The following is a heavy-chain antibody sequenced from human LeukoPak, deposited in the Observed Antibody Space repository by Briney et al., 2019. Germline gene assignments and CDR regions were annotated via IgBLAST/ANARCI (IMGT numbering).Heavy chain of an antibody. V-gene: IGHV1-69*06. CDR1: GGTFTSYA. CDR2: IIPIFGTA. Sequence: SVRVSCKASGGTFTSYAISWVRQAPGQGLEGVGGIIPIFGTANYAQKFQGRVTITADKSTSTAYMELSSLRSEDTAVYYCAREAIVVVPAYMEGASRFGPWGQGTLVTVSS. CDR3: AREAIVVVPAYMEGASRFGP. D-gene: IGHD2-2*01. J-gene: IGHJ5*02.